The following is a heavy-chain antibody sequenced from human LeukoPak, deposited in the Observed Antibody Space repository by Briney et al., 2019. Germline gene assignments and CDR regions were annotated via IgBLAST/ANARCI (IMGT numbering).Heavy chain of an antibody. V-gene: IGHV3-7*04. CDR3: ATGAFRYAY. J-gene: IGHJ4*02. D-gene: IGHD2-8*01. CDR1: GCTFRSHW. Sequence: GGSLRPSCAVSGCTFRSHWMSWVRRAPGKGLEWVANIKEDGSEKNYVDSVKGRFTISRDNAKNSLDLQMNSLRAEDTAVYYCATGAFRYAYWGQGALVTVSS. CDR2: IKEDGSEK.